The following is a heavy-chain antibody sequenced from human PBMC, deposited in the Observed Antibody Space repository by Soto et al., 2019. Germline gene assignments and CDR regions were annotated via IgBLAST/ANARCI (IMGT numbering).Heavy chain of an antibody. CDR2: INHSGST. D-gene: IGHD2-2*01. V-gene: IGHV4-34*01. CDR3: APGRVVVPAAISPPNWFDP. CDR1: GGSFSGYY. Sequence: SETLSLTCAVYGGSFSGYYWSWIRQPPGKGLEWIGEINHSGSTNYNPSLKSRVTISVDTSKNQFSLKLSSVTAADTAVYYCAPGRVVVPAAISPPNWFDPWGQGTLVTVSS. J-gene: IGHJ5*02.